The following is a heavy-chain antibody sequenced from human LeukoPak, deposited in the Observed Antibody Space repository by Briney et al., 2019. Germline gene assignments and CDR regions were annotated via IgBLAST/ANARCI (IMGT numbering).Heavy chain of an antibody. V-gene: IGHV3-7*01. J-gene: IGHJ6*02. CDR1: GFTFSSHW. CDR2: IEPDGSES. D-gene: IGHD3-3*01. CDR3: ARDTLSGVIIGPRMDV. Sequence: GGSLRLSCAASGFTFSSHWMSWVRQAPGKGLEWVAIIEPDGSESYCVGSVEGRFTVSRDNTKNSLYLQMNSLRAEDTAVYYCARDTLSGVIIGPRMDVWGQGTTVTVSS.